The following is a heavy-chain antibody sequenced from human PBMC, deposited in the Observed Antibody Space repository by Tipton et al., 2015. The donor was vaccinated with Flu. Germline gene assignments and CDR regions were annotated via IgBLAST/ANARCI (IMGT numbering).Heavy chain of an antibody. CDR2: IYINDKT. J-gene: IGHJ4*02. D-gene: IGHD5-24*01. V-gene: IGHV3-53*01. Sequence: GSLRLSCAISAFSLTDNYVSRVRQAPGKGLEWVSLIYINDKTYYSDSVKGRFTVSRDMSKNTLYLQMDNLRADDTAVYYCARGIPDRDRDYWGQGTLVTVSS. CDR1: AFSLTDNY. CDR3: ARGIPDRDRDY.